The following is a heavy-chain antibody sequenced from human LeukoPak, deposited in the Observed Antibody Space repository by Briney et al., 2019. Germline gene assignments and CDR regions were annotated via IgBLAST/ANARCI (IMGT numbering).Heavy chain of an antibody. J-gene: IGHJ4*02. D-gene: IGHD3-22*01. Sequence: QSGGSLRLSCAASGFTFSSYEMSWVRQAPGKGLEWVSGISGSGGSTYYADSVKGRFTISRDNSKNTLYLQMNSLRAEDTAVYYCAKGLRYYDNNYFDYWGQGALVTVSS. V-gene: IGHV3-23*01. CDR2: ISGSGGST. CDR1: GFTFSSYE. CDR3: AKGLRYYDNNYFDY.